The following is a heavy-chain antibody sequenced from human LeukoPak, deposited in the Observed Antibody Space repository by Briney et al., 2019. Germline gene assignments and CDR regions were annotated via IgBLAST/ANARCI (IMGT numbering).Heavy chain of an antibody. J-gene: IGHJ3*02. D-gene: IGHD4-23*01. CDR2: IYYSGST. CDR3: ARHFNYGGNSGAFDI. Sequence: PSETLSLTYTVSGGSISSYYWSWIRQPPGKGLEWIGYIYYSGSTNYNPSLKSRVTISVDTSKNQFSLKLSSVTAADTAVYYCARHFNYGGNSGAFDIWGQGTMVTVSS. CDR1: GGSISSYY. V-gene: IGHV4-59*08.